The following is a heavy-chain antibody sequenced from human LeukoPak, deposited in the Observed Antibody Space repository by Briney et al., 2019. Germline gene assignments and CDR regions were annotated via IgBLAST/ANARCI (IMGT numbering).Heavy chain of an antibody. V-gene: IGHV1-69*05. D-gene: IGHD3-22*01. Sequence: ASVKVSCKASGGTFSSYAISWVRQAPAQGLEWMGRIIPIFGTANYAQKFQGRVTITTDESTSTACMELSSLRSEDTAVYYCAGLNYYDSSGYPQTEYFQHWGQGTLVTVSS. J-gene: IGHJ1*01. CDR2: IIPIFGTA. CDR3: AGLNYYDSSGYPQTEYFQH. CDR1: GGTFSSYA.